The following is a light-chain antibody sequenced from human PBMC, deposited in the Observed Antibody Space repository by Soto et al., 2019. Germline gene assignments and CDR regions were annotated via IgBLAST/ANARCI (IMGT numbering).Light chain of an antibody. CDR1: QSVLYTSNNKNY. J-gene: IGKJ1*01. CDR3: QQHYRTPLT. Sequence: VSVASSLSERATINCKSSQSVLYTSNNKNYLAWYQQKPGQSPKLLIYWASTRESGVPDRFSGSGSGTDFTLSISHMQAEDVAVYPPQQHYRTPLTFAQGTKVDIK. V-gene: IGKV4-1*01. CDR2: WAS.